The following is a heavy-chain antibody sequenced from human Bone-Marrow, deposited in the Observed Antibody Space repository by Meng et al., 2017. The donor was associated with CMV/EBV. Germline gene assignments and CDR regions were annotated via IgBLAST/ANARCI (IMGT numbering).Heavy chain of an antibody. CDR1: GYTFTDYY. CDR2: INPNSGDT. V-gene: IGHV1-2*02. Sequence: ASVKVSCKASGYTFTDYYMHWLRQAPGQGLEWMGWINPNSGDTNYAQKFQGRVTMTRDTSISTAYMELSRLRSDDTAVYYCAREWVRRRFLEWFKWFDPWGQGTLVTVSS. CDR3: AREWVRRRFLEWFKWFDP. J-gene: IGHJ5*02. D-gene: IGHD3-3*01.